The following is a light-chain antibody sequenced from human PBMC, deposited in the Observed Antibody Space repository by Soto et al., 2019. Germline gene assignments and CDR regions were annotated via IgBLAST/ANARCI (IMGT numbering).Light chain of an antibody. Sequence: DIQLTQSPSFLSASVGDRVTITCRASQDISDYLAWYQQRPGKAPKLLIYAASTLQSGVPSRFSGSGSGTEFTLTISSLQPEDFATYSCQQLNSYPITFGGGTKVEIK. CDR2: AAS. J-gene: IGKJ4*01. V-gene: IGKV1-9*01. CDR1: QDISDY. CDR3: QQLNSYPIT.